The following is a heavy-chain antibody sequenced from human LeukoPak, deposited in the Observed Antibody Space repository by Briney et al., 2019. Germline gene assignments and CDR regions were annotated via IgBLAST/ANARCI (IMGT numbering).Heavy chain of an antibody. CDR1: GGSISSYY. CDR2: IYYSGST. CDR3: ASSKVRGVIRALDY. D-gene: IGHD3-10*01. J-gene: IGHJ4*02. V-gene: IGHV4-59*01. Sequence: SETLSLTCTVSGGSISSYYWSWIRQPPGKGLEWIGYIYYSGSTNCNPSLKSRVTISVDTSKNQFSLKLSSVTAADTAVYYCASSKVRGVIRALDYWGQGTLVTVSS.